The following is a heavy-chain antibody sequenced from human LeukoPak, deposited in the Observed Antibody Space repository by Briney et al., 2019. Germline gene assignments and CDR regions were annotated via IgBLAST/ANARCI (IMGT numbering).Heavy chain of an antibody. J-gene: IGHJ5*02. V-gene: IGHV4-34*01. CDR2: INHSGST. CDR3: ARTGRGYSGYDPTNWFDP. Sequence: PSETLSLTCAVYGGSFSGYYWSWIRQPPGKGLEWIGEINHSGSTNYNPSLKSRVTMSVDTSKNQFSLKLSSVTAADTAVYYCARTGRGYSGYDPTNWFDPWGQGTLVTVSS. CDR1: GGSFSGYY. D-gene: IGHD5-12*01.